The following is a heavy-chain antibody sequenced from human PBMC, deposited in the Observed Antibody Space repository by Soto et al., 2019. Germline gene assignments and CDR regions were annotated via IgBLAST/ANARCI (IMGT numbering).Heavy chain of an antibody. CDR2: IIPIFGIA. D-gene: IGHD1-7*01. CDR3: ARDRGLTGTTVGMDV. CDR1: GGTFSSYA. Sequence: GASVKVSCKASGGTFSSYAISWVRQAPGQGLEWMGGIIPIFGIANYAQKFQGRVTITADESTSTAYMELSSLRSEDTAVYYCARDRGLTGTTVGMDVWGQGTTVTVSS. J-gene: IGHJ6*02. V-gene: IGHV1-69*13.